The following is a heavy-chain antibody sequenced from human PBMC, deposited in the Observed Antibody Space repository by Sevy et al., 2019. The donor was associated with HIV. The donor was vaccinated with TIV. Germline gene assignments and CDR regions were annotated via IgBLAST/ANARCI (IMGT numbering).Heavy chain of an antibody. J-gene: IGHJ4*02. V-gene: IGHV1-18*01. CDR3: ARDSYYYDMHSSYRPPDY. CDR2: ISANNGNT. D-gene: IGHD3-22*01. Sequence: ASVNVSCKASGYTFSTYGISWIRQAPGQGLEWMGWISANNGNTNYAQKIQGRVTMTTDTSTSTAYMELRGLTSDDTAFYFCARDSYYYDMHSSYRPPDYWGQGTLVTVSS. CDR1: GYTFSTYG.